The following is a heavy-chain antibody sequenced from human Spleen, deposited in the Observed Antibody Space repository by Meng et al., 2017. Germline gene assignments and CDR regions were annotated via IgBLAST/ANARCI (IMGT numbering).Heavy chain of an antibody. CDR3: ARSYFWSGYKGRVWYVDL. Sequence: VGLQGEAPGALHPPGRSSITSRVSVGSIISINARSWVRQPPGKGLEWIGEIYHSGSTNYIPFLNGRATKSLDKTKNQFSQKLRSLPVEGTAVYDWARSYFWSGYKGRVWYVDLWGRGTLVTVFS. D-gene: IGHD3-3*01. CDR1: VGSIISINA. CDR2: IYHSGST. V-gene: IGHV4-4*03. J-gene: IGHJ2*01.